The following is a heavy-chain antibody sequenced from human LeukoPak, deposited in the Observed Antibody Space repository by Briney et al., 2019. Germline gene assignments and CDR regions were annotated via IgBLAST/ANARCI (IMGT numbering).Heavy chain of an antibody. J-gene: IGHJ4*02. Sequence: ASVKASCKTSGYTFTTYYMHWVRQAPGQGLEWMGWIYPKNGGTSYAQKFQGRVTMTRDTSIGIVYMEMSRLRPDDTAVYYCVRENWYYDYWGQGTLVTVSS. CDR2: IYPKNGGT. V-gene: IGHV1-2*02. CDR1: GYTFTTYY. D-gene: IGHD1-7*01. CDR3: VRENWYYDY.